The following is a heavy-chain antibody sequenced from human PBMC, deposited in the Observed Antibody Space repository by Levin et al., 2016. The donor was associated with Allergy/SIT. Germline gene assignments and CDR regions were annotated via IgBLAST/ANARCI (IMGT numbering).Heavy chain of an antibody. Sequence: GESLKISCAASGFTFNTYSMNWVRQAPGKGLEWVSSISGKSTYIYYADSVKGRFTISRDNAKNSLYLQMNSLRAEDTAVYYCARGSGLSGYFSSWGQGTLVTVSS. J-gene: IGHJ4*02. V-gene: IGHV3-21*01. CDR2: ISGKSTYI. D-gene: IGHD3-22*01. CDR1: GFTFNTYS. CDR3: ARGSGLSGYFSS.